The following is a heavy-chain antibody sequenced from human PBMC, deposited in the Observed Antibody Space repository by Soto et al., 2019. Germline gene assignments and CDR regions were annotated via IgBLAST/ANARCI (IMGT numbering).Heavy chain of an antibody. Sequence: EVQLKEAGENLVQPGRSLRLTCAASGFTFDNYAMHWVRQAPGKGLEWVSSISWNSGDIAYADSVKGRFTISRANAKKSLYLEMSGLSVDDTALYFYSKGMKWMQLWSVGAYAAWGPGTMVTVSS. CDR2: ISWNSGDI. J-gene: IGHJ3*01. V-gene: IGHV3-9*01. CDR1: GFTFDNYA. CDR3: SKGMKWMQLWSVGAYAA. D-gene: IGHD5-18*01.